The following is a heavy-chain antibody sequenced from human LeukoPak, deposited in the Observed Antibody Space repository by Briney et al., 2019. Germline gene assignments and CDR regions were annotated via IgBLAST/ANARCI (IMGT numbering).Heavy chain of an antibody. J-gene: IGHJ1*01. CDR1: GFTFSSYS. Sequence: KPGGSLRLSCAASGFTFSSYSMNWVRQAPGKGPEWVSSISSSSSYIYYADSVKGRFTISRDNAKNSLYLQMNSLRAEDTAVYYCARSATMKSTEYFQHWGQGTLVTVSS. CDR3: ARSATMKSTEYFQH. V-gene: IGHV3-21*01. CDR2: ISSSSSYI. D-gene: IGHD1-26*01.